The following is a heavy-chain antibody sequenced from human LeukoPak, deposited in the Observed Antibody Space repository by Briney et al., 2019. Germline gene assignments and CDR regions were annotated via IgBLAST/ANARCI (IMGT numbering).Heavy chain of an antibody. CDR3: ARGVGFYYDSSGYLTY. D-gene: IGHD3-22*01. J-gene: IGHJ4*02. V-gene: IGHV4-39*07. CDR2: INHSGST. CDR1: GGSISSSSYY. Sequence: SETLSLTCTVSGGSISSSSYYWGWIRQPPGKGLEWIGEINHSGSTNYNPSLKSRVTISVDTSKNQFSLKLSSVTAADTAVYYCARGVGFYYDSSGYLTYWGQGTLVTVSS.